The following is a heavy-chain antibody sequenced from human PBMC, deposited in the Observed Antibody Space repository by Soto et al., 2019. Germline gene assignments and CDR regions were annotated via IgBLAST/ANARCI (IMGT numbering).Heavy chain of an antibody. CDR3: VRTRYSAYYYYYHMDA. CDR1: GGSISSGDYY. Sequence: PSETLSLTCIVSGGSISSGDYYWSWIRQPPGKGLEWIGYIYYSGSTDYNPSLRSRLTISVDTSKNQFSLRLTSVTAADTAVYYCVRTRYSAYYYYYHMDAWGQGTTVTVSS. D-gene: IGHD5-12*01. J-gene: IGHJ6*02. CDR2: IYYSGST. V-gene: IGHV4-30-4*01.